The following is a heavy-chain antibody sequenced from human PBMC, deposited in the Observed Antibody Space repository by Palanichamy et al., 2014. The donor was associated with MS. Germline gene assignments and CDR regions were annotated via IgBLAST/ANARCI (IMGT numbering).Heavy chain of an antibody. CDR3: ARIRYGEWGYAQDC. D-gene: IGHD1-26*01. V-gene: IGHV3-74*01. J-gene: IGHJ4*02. CDR1: GFTFSSYW. CDR2: INSDGSRT. Sequence: EVQLVESGGVLVQPGGSLRLSSAASGFTFSSYWMHWVRQVPGKGLVWVSRINSDGSRTNYADSVKGRFTVSRDNAENTLYLQMNSLRAEDTAVYYCARIRYGEWGYAQDCWGQGTLVTVSS.